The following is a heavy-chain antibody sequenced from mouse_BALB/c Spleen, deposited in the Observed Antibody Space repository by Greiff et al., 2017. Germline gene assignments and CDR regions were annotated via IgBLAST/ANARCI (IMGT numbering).Heavy chain of an antibody. CDR2: IWSGGST. CDR3: ARRGEGHFDV. V-gene: IGHV2-2*02. D-gene: IGHD3-3*01. Sequence: VKLMESGPGLVQPSQSLSITCTVSGFSFTSYGVHWVRQSPGKGLEWLGVIWSGGSTDYNAAFISRLSISKDNSKSQVFFKMNSLQANDTAIYYCARRGEGHFDVWGAGTTVTVSS. CDR1: GFSFTSYG. J-gene: IGHJ1*01.